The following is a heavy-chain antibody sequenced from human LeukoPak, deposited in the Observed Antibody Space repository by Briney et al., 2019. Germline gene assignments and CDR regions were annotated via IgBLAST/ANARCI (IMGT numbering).Heavy chain of an antibody. Sequence: GSLRLSCAGSGFTFSRYWMSWVRQAPGKGLEWVANIKQDGSAKYYVDPVKGRFTTSRDNAKNSLYLQMNSLRVEDTAVYYCARDSTSDSLGYWGQGTLVIVSS. V-gene: IGHV3-7*01. D-gene: IGHD2-21*01. CDR3: ARDSTSDSLGY. J-gene: IGHJ4*02. CDR2: IKQDGSAK. CDR1: GFTFSRYW.